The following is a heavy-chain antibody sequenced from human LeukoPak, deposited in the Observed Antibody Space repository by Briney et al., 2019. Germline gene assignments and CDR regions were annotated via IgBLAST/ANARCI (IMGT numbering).Heavy chain of an antibody. CDR3: AKDKSIAARLAGPPTLNYYYMDV. Sequence: PGGSLRLSCAASGFTFSSYAMSWVRQAPGKGLEWVSAISGSGGSTYYADSVKGRFTISRDNSKNTLYLQMNSLRAEDTAVYYCAKDKSIAARLAGPPTLNYYYMDVWGKGTTVTVSS. CDR1: GFTFSSYA. J-gene: IGHJ6*03. D-gene: IGHD6-6*01. CDR2: ISGSGGST. V-gene: IGHV3-23*01.